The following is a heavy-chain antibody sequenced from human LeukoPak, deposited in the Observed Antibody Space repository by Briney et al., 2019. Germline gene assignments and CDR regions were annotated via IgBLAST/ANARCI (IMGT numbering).Heavy chain of an antibody. CDR1: GFTFSRYW. Sequence: GGSLRLSCAASGFTFSRYWIHWVRQAPGKGLLWVSRINNDGSSTNYGDSVKGRFTSSRDNAKNTVYLQMNSLRAEDTAVYFCARVEAPYFDFWKGYLNAFDMWGLGTMVTVSS. V-gene: IGHV3-74*01. CDR3: ARVEAPYFDFWKGYLNAFDM. J-gene: IGHJ3*02. CDR2: INNDGSST. D-gene: IGHD3-3*01.